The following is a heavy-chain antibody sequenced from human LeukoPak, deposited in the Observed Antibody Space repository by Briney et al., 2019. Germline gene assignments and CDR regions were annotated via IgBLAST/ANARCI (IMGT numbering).Heavy chain of an antibody. V-gene: IGHV1-69*13. Sequence: SVKVSCKASGGIFSNYAISWVRQAPGHGLEWVGGIIPIFGTANYAQKFQRRVTITADESTRTAYMELSSLRSEDTAVYYCAIVEMATTGGFYYFDYWGQGTLVTVSS. D-gene: IGHD5-24*01. CDR2: IIPIFGTA. J-gene: IGHJ4*02. CDR1: GGIFSNYA. CDR3: AIVEMATTGGFYYFDY.